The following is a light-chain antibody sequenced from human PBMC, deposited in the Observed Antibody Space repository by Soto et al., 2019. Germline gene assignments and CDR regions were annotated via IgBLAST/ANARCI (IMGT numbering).Light chain of an antibody. V-gene: IGKV1-39*01. CDR1: QNIRTY. Sequence: DIQMTQSPSSLSASVGDRVTFTCRASQNIRTYLNWYQHKPGKAPDLLIYTASSLRSGVPSRFSGSGSGTDFTLTISSLQPEDFAVYYCQQRSNWPPWTFGQGTKVEIK. J-gene: IGKJ1*01. CDR3: QQRSNWPPWT. CDR2: TAS.